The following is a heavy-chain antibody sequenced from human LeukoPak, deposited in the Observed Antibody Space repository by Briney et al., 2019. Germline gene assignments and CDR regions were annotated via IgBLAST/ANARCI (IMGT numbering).Heavy chain of an antibody. CDR1: GYTFTSYY. V-gene: IGHV1-46*01. CDR2: INPIGGST. Sequence: GSSVNVSCKACGYTFTSYYMHWVRQAPGQGVEWMGIINPIGGSTSYAQKFQARVTMTRDTSTSTIYMELSSLRSEDTAVYYGARDRLGYQGYWGQGTLVTVSS. J-gene: IGHJ4*02. CDR3: ARDRLGYQGY. D-gene: IGHD5/OR15-5a*01.